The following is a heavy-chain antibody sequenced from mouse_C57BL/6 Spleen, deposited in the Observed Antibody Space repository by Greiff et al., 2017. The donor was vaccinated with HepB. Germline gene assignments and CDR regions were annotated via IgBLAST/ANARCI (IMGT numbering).Heavy chain of an antibody. V-gene: IGHV5-4*01. J-gene: IGHJ1*03. CDR1: GFTFSSYA. Sequence: EVMLVESGGGLVKPGGSLKLSCAASGFTFSSYAMSWVRQTPEKRLEWVATISDGGSYTYYPDNVKGRFTISRDNAKNNLYLQMSHLKSEDTAMYYCARDRGAHYYGSSYWYFDVWGTGTTVTVSS. CDR2: ISDGGSYT. CDR3: ARDRGAHYYGSSYWYFDV. D-gene: IGHD1-1*01.